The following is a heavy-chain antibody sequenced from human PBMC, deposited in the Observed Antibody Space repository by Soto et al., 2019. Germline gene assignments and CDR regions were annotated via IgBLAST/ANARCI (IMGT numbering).Heavy chain of an antibody. D-gene: IGHD3-22*01. J-gene: IGHJ6*02. CDR3: ARDGSGYRSRASPMDV. CDR2: IIPIFGTA. Sequence: QVQLVQSGAEVKKPGSSVKVSCKASGDTFSSYAISWVRQAPGQGLEWMGGIIPIFGTANYAQKVQGRVTITADDSTITAYMELSSLRSEDTAVYYCARDGSGYRSRASPMDVWGQGTTVTVSS. V-gene: IGHV1-69*01. CDR1: GDTFSSYA.